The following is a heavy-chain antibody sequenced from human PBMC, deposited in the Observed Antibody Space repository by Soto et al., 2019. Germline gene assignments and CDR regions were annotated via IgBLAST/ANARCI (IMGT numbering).Heavy chain of an antibody. J-gene: IGHJ4*02. CDR3: ARVGRYDFWGGPDY. D-gene: IGHD3-3*01. CDR2: TRNKANSYTT. V-gene: IGHV3-72*01. Sequence: LRLYCLATGFTFSDNYMPWVRHATGKGLEWVVLTRNKANSYTTEFVASVKGRFTISRDDSKNSLYLQMNSLKTEDTALYYCARVGRYDFWGGPDYSGQGTLVTVSS. CDR1: GFTFSDNY.